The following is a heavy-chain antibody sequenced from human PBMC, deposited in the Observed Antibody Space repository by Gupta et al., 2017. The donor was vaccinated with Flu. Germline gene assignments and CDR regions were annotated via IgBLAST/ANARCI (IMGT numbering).Heavy chain of an antibody. Sequence: QVQLQQWGAGLLKPSETLSLTCAVYGGSFSGYYWSWIRQPPGKGLEWIGEINHSGSTNYNPSLKSRVTISVDTSKNQFSLKLSSVTAADTAVYYCARRLMVRGVKPYYFDYWGQGTLVTVSS. CDR3: ARRLMVRGVKPYYFDY. D-gene: IGHD3-10*01. J-gene: IGHJ4*02. CDR2: INHSGST. CDR1: GGSFSGYY. V-gene: IGHV4-34*01.